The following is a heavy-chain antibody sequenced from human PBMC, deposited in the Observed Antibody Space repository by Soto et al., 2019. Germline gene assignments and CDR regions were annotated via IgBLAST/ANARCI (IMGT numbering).Heavy chain of an antibody. Sequence: SETLSLTCTVSGGSISSYYWSWIRQPPGKGLEWIGYIYYSGSTNYNPSLKSRVTISVDTSKNQFSLKLSSVTAADTAVYYCAREGYCSGGSCYPDHWGQGTLVTVSS. V-gene: IGHV4-59*01. CDR1: GGSISSYY. J-gene: IGHJ5*02. D-gene: IGHD2-15*01. CDR2: IYYSGST. CDR3: AREGYCSGGSCYPDH.